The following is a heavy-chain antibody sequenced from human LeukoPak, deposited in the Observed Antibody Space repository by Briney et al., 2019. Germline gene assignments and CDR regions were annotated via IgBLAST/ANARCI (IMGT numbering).Heavy chain of an antibody. CDR2: IIPIFGTA. J-gene: IGHJ3*02. Sequence: SVNVSCTTSGYTFTNYDINWVRQAPGQGLEWMGGIIPIFGTANYAQKFQGRVTITADESTSTAYMELSSLRSEDTAVYYCARKYYYDSSGYQPGDAFDIWGQGTMVTVSS. CDR1: GYTFTNYD. CDR3: ARKYYYDSSGYQPGDAFDI. D-gene: IGHD3-22*01. V-gene: IGHV1-69*13.